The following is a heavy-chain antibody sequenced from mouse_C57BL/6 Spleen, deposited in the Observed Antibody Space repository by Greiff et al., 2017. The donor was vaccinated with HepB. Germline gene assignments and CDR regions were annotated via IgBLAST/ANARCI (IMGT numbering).Heavy chain of an antibody. Sequence: VKLQQPGAELVKPGASVKMSCKASGYTFTSYWITWVKQRPGQGLEWIGDLYPGSGSTNYNEKFKSKATLTVDTSASTAYMQLSSLTSEDSAVYYCARVYYGSSYGWYFDVWGTGTTVTVSS. CDR3: ARVYYGSSYGWYFDV. D-gene: IGHD1-1*01. V-gene: IGHV1-55*01. CDR2: LYPGSGST. J-gene: IGHJ1*03. CDR1: GYTFTSYW.